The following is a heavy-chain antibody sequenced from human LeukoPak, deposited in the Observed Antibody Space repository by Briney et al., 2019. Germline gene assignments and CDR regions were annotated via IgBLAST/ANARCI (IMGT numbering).Heavy chain of an antibody. CDR2: MNPNSGNT. CDR3: AREISSSWSKHFDY. J-gene: IGHJ4*02. CDR1: GGTFSSYA. D-gene: IGHD6-13*01. V-gene: IGHV1-8*03. Sequence: SSVKVSCKAPGGTFSSYAINWVRQATGQGLEWMGWMNPNSGNTGYAQKFQGRVTITRNTSISTAYMELSSLRSEDTAVYYCAREISSSWSKHFDYWGQGTLVTVSS.